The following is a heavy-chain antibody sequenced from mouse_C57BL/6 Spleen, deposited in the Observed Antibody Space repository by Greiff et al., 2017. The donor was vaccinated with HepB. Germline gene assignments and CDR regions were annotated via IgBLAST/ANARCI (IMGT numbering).Heavy chain of an antibody. V-gene: IGHV5-16*01. J-gene: IGHJ4*01. D-gene: IGHD1-1*01. CDR1: GFTFSDYY. CDR3: ASYGSSYVGYAMDY. Sequence: EVQRVESEGGLVQPGSSMKLSCTASGFTFSDYYMAWVRQVPEKGLEWVANINYDGSSTYYLDSLKSRFIISRDNAKNILYLQMSSLKSEDTATYYCASYGSSYVGYAMDYWGQGTSVTVSS. CDR2: INYDGSST.